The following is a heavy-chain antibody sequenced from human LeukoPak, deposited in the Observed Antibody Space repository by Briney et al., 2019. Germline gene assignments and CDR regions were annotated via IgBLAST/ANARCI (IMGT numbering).Heavy chain of an antibody. CDR1: GYTFTSYV. CDR3: ARVLIAGATPGFDY. D-gene: IGHD1-26*01. CDR2: ISAYNGNT. V-gene: IGHV1-18*01. J-gene: IGHJ4*02. Sequence: GASVKVSCKASGYTFTSYVISWVRQAPGQGLEWMGWISAYNGNTNYAQKLQGRVTMTTDTSTSTAYMELRSLRSDDTAVYYCARVLIAGATPGFDYWGQGTLVTVSS.